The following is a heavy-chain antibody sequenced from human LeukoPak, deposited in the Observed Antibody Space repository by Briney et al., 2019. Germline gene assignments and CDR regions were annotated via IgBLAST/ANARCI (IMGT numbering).Heavy chain of an antibody. Sequence: ASVKVSCKASGYTFTAYYMHWVRQAPGQGLEWMGWINPNSGGTNYAQNFQGRVTMTRDASISTAYMELSRLTSDDTAVFYCARGGFYGDYAAAWGQGTLVTVSS. J-gene: IGHJ5*02. CDR3: ARGGFYGDYAAA. CDR2: INPNSGGT. V-gene: IGHV1-2*02. D-gene: IGHD4-17*01. CDR1: GYTFTAYY.